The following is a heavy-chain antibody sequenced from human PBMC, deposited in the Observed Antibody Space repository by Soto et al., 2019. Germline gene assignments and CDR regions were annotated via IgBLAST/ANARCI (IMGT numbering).Heavy chain of an antibody. CDR2: IYYNVRP. Sequence: SKTLSLPCTVSGGFRSWSSYYWGWIRQPPGKGLEWIGNIYYNVRPYYNPSLKSRVTISVDTSQNRFSLRLSSLTSTESAVYSCARGGYQHDTGGSIMYWGQGTLVPVCS. CDR1: GGFRSWSSYY. J-gene: IGHJ4*02. D-gene: IGHD2-8*02. V-gene: IGHV4-39*01. CDR3: ARGGYQHDTGGSIMY.